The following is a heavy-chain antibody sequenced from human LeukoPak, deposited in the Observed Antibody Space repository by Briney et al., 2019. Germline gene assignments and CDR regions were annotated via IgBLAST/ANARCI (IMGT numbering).Heavy chain of an antibody. Sequence: SVKVSCKASGGTFSSYAISWVRQAPGQGLEWMGGIIPIFGTANYAQKFQGRVTITADESTSTAYMELSSLRSEDTAVYYCARDPVTYDSSGKGTSFDYWGQGTLVTVSS. D-gene: IGHD3-22*01. CDR3: ARDPVTYDSSGKGTSFDY. CDR2: IIPIFGTA. V-gene: IGHV1-69*01. CDR1: GGTFSSYA. J-gene: IGHJ4*02.